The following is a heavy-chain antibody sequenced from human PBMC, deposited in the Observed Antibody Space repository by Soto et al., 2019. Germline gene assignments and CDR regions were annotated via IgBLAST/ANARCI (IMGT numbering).Heavy chain of an antibody. CDR3: LTARPDDKYYYYALDV. D-gene: IGHD3-22*01. J-gene: IGHJ6*02. CDR1: CVSVSNRTHY. CDR2: LYYGGT. V-gene: IGHV4-61*01. Sequence: PETLSLTCEVSCVSVSNRTHYWTWIRQPPGNGLEWIGFLYYGGTNYNPSLKSRLTIALDTSKNQISLNLSSVTAADTAVYYWLTARPDDKYYYYALDVWGQGTTVTVSS.